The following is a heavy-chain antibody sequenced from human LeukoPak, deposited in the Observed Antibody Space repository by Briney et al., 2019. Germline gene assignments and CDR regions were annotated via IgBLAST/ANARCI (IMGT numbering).Heavy chain of an antibody. J-gene: IGHJ5*02. V-gene: IGHV3-7*01. CDR1: GFTFSSYW. CDR3: ARATASNWFDP. CDR2: IKEDGSEK. D-gene: IGHD2-21*01. Sequence: GGSLRLSCAASGFTFSSYWMSWVRQAPGKGLEWVANIKEDGSEKHYVDSVKGRFTISRDNAKNSLSLQMDSLRAEDTAVYYCARATASNWFDPWGQGTLVTVSS.